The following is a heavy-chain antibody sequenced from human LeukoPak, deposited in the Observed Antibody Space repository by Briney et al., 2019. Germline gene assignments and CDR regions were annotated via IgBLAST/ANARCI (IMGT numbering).Heavy chain of an antibody. Sequence: SETLSLTCTVSGYSISSGYYWGWIRQPPGKGLEWIGSIYHSGSTYYNPSLKSRVTISVDTSKNQFSLKLSSVTAADTAVYYCAGRPYYYGSGSHPAYYFDYWGQGTLVTVSS. CDR1: GYSISSGYY. D-gene: IGHD3-10*01. CDR2: IYHSGST. J-gene: IGHJ4*02. CDR3: AGRPYYYGSGSHPAYYFDY. V-gene: IGHV4-38-2*02.